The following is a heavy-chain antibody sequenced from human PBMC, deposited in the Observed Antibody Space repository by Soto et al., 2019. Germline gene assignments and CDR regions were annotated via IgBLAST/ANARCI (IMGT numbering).Heavy chain of an antibody. V-gene: IGHV1-24*01. CDR2: FDPEDGET. Sequence: GASVKVSCKVSGYTLTELSMHWVRQAPGKRFEWMGGFDPEDGETIYAQKFQGRVTMTEDTSTDTAYMELSSLRSEDTAVYYCATGVAATLRHYYYGMDVWGQGTTVTVSS. J-gene: IGHJ6*02. CDR3: ATGVAATLRHYYYGMDV. D-gene: IGHD2-15*01. CDR1: GYTLTELS.